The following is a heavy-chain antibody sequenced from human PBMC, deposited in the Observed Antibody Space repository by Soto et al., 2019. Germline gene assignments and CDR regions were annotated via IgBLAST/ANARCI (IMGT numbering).Heavy chain of an antibody. CDR2: FYWDDDE. J-gene: IGHJ4*02. CDR3: AHRPRGFSYYFGY. Sequence: QITLKESGPTLVKPTQTLTLTCTFSGFSLTTRGLVVGWIRQPPGNALEVLALFYWDDDEGYSPSLKSRLTLTKDPDKIRVVLTITNMDPVDTATYYCAHRPRGFSYYFGYLGQGTLVTVSS. CDR1: GFSLTTRGLV. V-gene: IGHV2-5*02. D-gene: IGHD3-10*01.